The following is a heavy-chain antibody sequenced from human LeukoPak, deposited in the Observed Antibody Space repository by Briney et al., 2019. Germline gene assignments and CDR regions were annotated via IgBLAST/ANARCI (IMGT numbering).Heavy chain of an antibody. J-gene: IGHJ4*02. D-gene: IGHD2-2*01. V-gene: IGHV1-18*01. CDR2: ISAYNGNT. Sequence: ASVKVTCKASGCTFTNYGMGGVGPAPGKGLAWMGWISAYNGNTNYAQKLQGRVTMTTDTSTSTAYMELRSLRSDDTAVHYCAAGYCSSTSCYEFDYWGQGTLVTVSS. CDR1: GCTFTNYG. CDR3: AAGYCSSTSCYEFDY.